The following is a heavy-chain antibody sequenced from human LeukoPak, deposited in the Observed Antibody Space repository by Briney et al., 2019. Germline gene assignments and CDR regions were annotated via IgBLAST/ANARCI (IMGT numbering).Heavy chain of an antibody. CDR1: GFSFTSYG. V-gene: IGHV3-33*01. CDR3: ARDAGNYDSGTSRFDY. J-gene: IGHJ4*02. Sequence: GRSPRLSCVASGFSFTSYGFYWVRQAPGKGPEWVALIWYDGSKKYYADSVKGRFTISRDNSKNTLFLQMNSLRAEDTALYYCARDAGNYDSGTSRFDYWGQGTLVTLSS. CDR2: IWYDGSKK. D-gene: IGHD3-10*01.